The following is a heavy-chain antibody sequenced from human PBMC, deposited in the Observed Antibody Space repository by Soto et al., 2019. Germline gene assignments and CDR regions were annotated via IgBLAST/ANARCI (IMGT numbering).Heavy chain of an antibody. V-gene: IGHV4-34*01. CDR3: ARRWFGYYYYGMDV. D-gene: IGHD3-10*01. CDR1: GGSFSGYY. CDR2: INHSGST. J-gene: IGHJ6*02. Sequence: SETLSLTCAVYGGSFSGYYWSWIRQPPGKGLEWIGEINHSGSTNYNPSLKSRDTISEDTSKNQFSLKLSSVTAADTAVYYCARRWFGYYYYGMDVWGQGTTVTVS.